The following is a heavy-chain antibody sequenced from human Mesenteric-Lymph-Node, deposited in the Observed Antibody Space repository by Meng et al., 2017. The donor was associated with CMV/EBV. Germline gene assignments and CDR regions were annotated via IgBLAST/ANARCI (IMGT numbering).Heavy chain of an antibody. CDR2: INHSGST. V-gene: IGHV4-34*01. J-gene: IGHJ5*02. Sequence: LSLTRAVYGGSFSGYYWSWIRQPPGKGLEWIGEINHSGSTNYNPSLKSRVTISVDTSKNQFSLKLSSVTAADTAVYYCASLLNWFDPWGQGTLVNVSS. CDR3: ASLLNWFDP. CDR1: GGSFSGYY.